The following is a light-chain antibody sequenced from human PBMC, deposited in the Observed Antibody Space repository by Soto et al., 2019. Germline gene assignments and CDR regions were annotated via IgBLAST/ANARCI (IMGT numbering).Light chain of an antibody. J-gene: IGKJ1*01. CDR3: QQYNRWTLT. V-gene: IGKV3-20*01. CDR2: GAS. Sequence: EIVCSQSPGTLSLSPGERATLSCTASQSVSSSYLAWYQQKPGQGPRLLIYGASRRATGIPARLSGSGYAKEFTLNISRLQSEDFAVYLCQQYNRWTLTFGQVTKVDIK. CDR1: QSVSSSY.